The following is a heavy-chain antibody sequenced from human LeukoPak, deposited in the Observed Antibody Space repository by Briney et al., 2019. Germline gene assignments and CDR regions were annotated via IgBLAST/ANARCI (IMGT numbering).Heavy chain of an antibody. V-gene: IGHV3-7*01. CDR1: GFTFSSYW. CDR2: IKQDGSEK. CDR3: ARAIGKSEGY. J-gene: IGHJ4*02. D-gene: IGHD4-23*01. Sequence: GGSLRLSCAASGFTFSSYWMTWVRQAPGKGLEWVANIKQDGSEKYYVDAVKGRFTISRDNAKSSLYLQMDSLRAEDTAVYYCARAIGKSEGYWGQGTLVTVSS.